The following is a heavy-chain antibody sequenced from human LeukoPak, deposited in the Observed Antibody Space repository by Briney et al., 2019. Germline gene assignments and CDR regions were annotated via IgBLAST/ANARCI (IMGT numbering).Heavy chain of an antibody. Sequence: PSETLSLTCAVYGGSFSVYYWSWIRQPPGKGLEWIGEINHSGSTNYNPSLKSRVTISVDTSKNQFSLKLSSVTAADTAVYYCARGIRAGIAAAETYYFDYWGQGTLVTVSS. V-gene: IGHV4-34*01. J-gene: IGHJ4*02. CDR3: ARGIRAGIAAAETYYFDY. CDR1: GGSFSVYY. D-gene: IGHD6-13*01. CDR2: INHSGST.